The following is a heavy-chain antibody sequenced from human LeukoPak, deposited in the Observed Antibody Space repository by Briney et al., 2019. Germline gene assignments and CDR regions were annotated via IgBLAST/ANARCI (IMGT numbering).Heavy chain of an antibody. J-gene: IGHJ4*02. CDR3: VRGSRSDRQCY. Sequence: GSLRLSCAASGFTFSTYSMNWVRQAPGKGLQWVSSISGDSSYIYYANSLKGRFTISRDNAKNSLYLQMNSLRAEDTAVYYCVRGSRSDRQCYWGQGILVTVSS. D-gene: IGHD5/OR15-5a*01. V-gene: IGHV3-21*01. CDR1: GFTFSTYS. CDR2: ISGDSSYI.